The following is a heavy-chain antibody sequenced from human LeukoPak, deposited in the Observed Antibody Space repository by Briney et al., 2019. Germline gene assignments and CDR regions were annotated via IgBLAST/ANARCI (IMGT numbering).Heavy chain of an antibody. V-gene: IGHV3-7*03. CDR1: GFSFSTYW. CDR2: IHKDGRVM. D-gene: IGHD3-22*01. Sequence: GGSLRLSCAASGFSFSTYWMAWVRQAPGKGLEWVGNIHKDGRVMFYAASVKGRFTISRDNAKNSLYLDMNSLRDEDTAIYYCASSHDSSGNDWGQGTLITVTS. CDR3: ASSHDSSGND. J-gene: IGHJ4*02.